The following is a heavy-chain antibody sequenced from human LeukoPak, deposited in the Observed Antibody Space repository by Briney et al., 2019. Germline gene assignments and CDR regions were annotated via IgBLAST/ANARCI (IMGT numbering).Heavy chain of an antibody. CDR1: GYTFTSHG. D-gene: IGHD4/OR15-4a*01. J-gene: IGHJ4*02. CDR2: ISGYNGNT. V-gene: IGHV1-18*04. Sequence: GASVKVSCKASGYTFTSHGVSWVRQAPGQGFEWMGWISGYNGNTNYAQRLKGRVTMTTDTSTRTAYMELRSLRTDDTAVYYCVRDDVASPCGANCLENWGQGTLVTVSS. CDR3: VRDDVASPCGANCLEN.